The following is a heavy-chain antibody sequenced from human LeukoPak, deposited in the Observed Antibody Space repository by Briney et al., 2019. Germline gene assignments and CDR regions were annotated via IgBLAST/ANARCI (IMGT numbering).Heavy chain of an antibody. J-gene: IGHJ4*02. CDR2: INPNSAAS. D-gene: IGHD3-10*01. V-gene: IGHV1-2*06. CDR1: GYSFSGHY. Sequence: ASVKVSCRASGYSFSGHYIHWVRQAPGQGLEWMGQINPNSAASHYAQKFQDRVTMTSDTSINMAYMELRSLRSDDTAVYYCARDFYGSRPGAFDYWGQGTLNTVSS. CDR3: ARDFYGSRPGAFDY.